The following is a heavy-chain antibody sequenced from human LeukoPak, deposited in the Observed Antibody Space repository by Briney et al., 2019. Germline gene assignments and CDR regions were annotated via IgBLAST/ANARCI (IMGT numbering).Heavy chain of an antibody. D-gene: IGHD2-2*02. Sequence: ASVKVSCKASGHSFSSYDINWVRQASGQGLEWMGWMNPVSGSTGYAQKFLGRVTMTRDTSITTAYMELSNLESEDTAVYYCARVKRYPTVWLGPWGQGTLVTVSS. CDR1: GHSFSSYD. CDR2: MNPVSGST. J-gene: IGHJ5*02. CDR3: ARVKRYPTVWLGP. V-gene: IGHV1-8*01.